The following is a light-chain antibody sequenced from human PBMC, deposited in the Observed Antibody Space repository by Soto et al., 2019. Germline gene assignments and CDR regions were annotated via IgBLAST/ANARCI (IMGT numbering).Light chain of an antibody. CDR2: KAS. Sequence: DIQMTQSPSTLSASLGDRVTITCRASQYISSWLAWYQQKPGKAPKLLIYKASSLDSGVPSRFSGSGSGTEFTLSIRSLQSDDFDSYYCHQYNSQMTFGQGTKVEIK. CDR1: QYISSW. V-gene: IGKV1-5*03. CDR3: HQYNSQMT. J-gene: IGKJ1*01.